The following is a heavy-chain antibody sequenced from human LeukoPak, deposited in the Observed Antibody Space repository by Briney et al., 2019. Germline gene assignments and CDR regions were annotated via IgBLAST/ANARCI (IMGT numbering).Heavy chain of an antibody. J-gene: IGHJ3*02. CDR1: GFTFSSYA. Sequence: PGGSLRLSCAASGFTFSSYAMSWVRQAPGKGLEWVSAISGSGGSTYYADSVKGRFTISRDNSKNTLYLQMNSLRAEDTAVYYCAKPRGQVQDYSIIWNDAFDIWGQGTMVTVSS. D-gene: IGHD4-11*01. CDR3: AKPRGQVQDYSIIWNDAFDI. CDR2: ISGSGGST. V-gene: IGHV3-23*01.